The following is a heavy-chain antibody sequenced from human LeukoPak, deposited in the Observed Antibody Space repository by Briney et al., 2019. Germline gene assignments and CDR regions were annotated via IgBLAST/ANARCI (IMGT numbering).Heavy chain of an antibody. D-gene: IGHD2-15*01. CDR1: GFTFSSYS. CDR3: ARAQDRNPDY. CDR2: ISSSSSYI. V-gene: IGHV3-21*01. J-gene: IGHJ4*02. Sequence: GGSLRLSCAASGFTFSSYSMNWVRQAPGKGLEWVSSISSSSSYIYYADSVKGRFTISRDNAKNSLYLQMNSLRAEDTAVYYCARAQDRNPDYWGQGTLATVSS.